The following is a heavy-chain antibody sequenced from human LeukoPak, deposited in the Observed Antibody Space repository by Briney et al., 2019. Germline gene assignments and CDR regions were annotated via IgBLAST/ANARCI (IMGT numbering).Heavy chain of an antibody. CDR3: ARGGSSSWFAWFDP. CDR1: GFTFSSYA. CDR2: ISGNGGST. J-gene: IGHJ5*02. Sequence: GGSLRLSCAASGFTFSSYAMHWVRQAPGKGLEYVSAISGNGGSTYYANSVKGRFTISRDNSKNTLYLQMGSLRAEDMAVYYCARGGSSSWFAWFDPWGQGTLVTVSS. D-gene: IGHD6-13*01. V-gene: IGHV3-64*01.